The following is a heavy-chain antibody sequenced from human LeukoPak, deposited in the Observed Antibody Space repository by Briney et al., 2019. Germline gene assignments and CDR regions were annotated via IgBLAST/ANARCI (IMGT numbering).Heavy chain of an antibody. Sequence: PGGSLRLSCAASGFTFSSYSMNWVRQAPGKGLEWVSSISSSSSYIYYADSVKGRFTISRDNAKNSLYLQMNSLRAEDTAVYYCARAHLYYYDSSGYPSLDYWGQGTLVTVSS. V-gene: IGHV3-21*01. CDR2: ISSSSSYI. CDR1: GFTFSSYS. J-gene: IGHJ4*02. CDR3: ARAHLYYYDSSGYPSLDY. D-gene: IGHD3-22*01.